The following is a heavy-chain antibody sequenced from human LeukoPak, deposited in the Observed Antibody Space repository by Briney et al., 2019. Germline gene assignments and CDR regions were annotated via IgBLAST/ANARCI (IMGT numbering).Heavy chain of an antibody. CDR3: ARGMGYSSSPLQSWFDP. CDR2: ISAYNGNT. CDR1: GYTFTSYG. J-gene: IGHJ5*02. D-gene: IGHD6-6*01. V-gene: IGHV1-18*01. Sequence: ASVKVSCKASGYTFTSYGISWVRQAPGQGLEWMGWISAYNGNTNYAQKLQGRVTMTTDTSTSTAYMELRSLRSGDTAVYYCARGMGYSSSPLQSWFDPWGQGTLVTVSS.